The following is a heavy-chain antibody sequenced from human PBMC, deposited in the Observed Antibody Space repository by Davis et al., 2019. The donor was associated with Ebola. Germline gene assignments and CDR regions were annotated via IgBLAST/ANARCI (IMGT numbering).Heavy chain of an antibody. CDR2: INPSGGST. J-gene: IGHJ4*02. CDR1: GYTFTSYY. D-gene: IGHD2-15*01. CDR3: ARDIVVVDGGDY. Sequence: ASVKVSCKASGYTFTSYYMNWVRQAPGQGLEWMGIINPSGGSTSYAQKFQGRVTMTRDTSTSTVYMELSSLRSEDTAVYYCARDIVVVDGGDYWGQGTLVTVSS. V-gene: IGHV1-46*01.